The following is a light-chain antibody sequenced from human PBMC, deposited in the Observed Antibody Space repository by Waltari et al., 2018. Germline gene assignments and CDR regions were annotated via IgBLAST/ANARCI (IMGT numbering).Light chain of an antibody. Sequence: EIVLTQSPGTLSLSPGERATLSCRASQTVRTTYLAWYQQKPGQAPTLLIYGASSRATGSPDRFSGSGSGTDFSLTINSLEPEDFAVYYCQQYDIAPLTFGGGTKVEIK. CDR1: QTVRTTY. CDR3: QQYDIAPLT. V-gene: IGKV3-20*01. CDR2: GAS. J-gene: IGKJ4*01.